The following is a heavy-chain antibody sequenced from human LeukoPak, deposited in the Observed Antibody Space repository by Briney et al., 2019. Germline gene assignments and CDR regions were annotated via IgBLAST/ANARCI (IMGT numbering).Heavy chain of an antibody. J-gene: IGHJ4*02. CDR2: ISGSGGST. V-gene: IGHV3-23*01. D-gene: IGHD3-22*01. CDR1: GFTFSSYA. Sequence: QPGGSLRLSCAASGFTFSSYAMSWVRQAPGKGLEWVSAISGSGGSTYYADSVKGRFTISRDNSKNTLYLQMNSLRVEDTAVYFCARAPYFESSGPLWGQGTLVTVSS. CDR3: ARAPYFESSGPL.